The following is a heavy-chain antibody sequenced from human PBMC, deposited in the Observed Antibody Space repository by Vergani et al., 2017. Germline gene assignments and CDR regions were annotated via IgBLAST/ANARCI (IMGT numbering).Heavy chain of an antibody. D-gene: IGHD1-1*01. J-gene: IGHJ3*02. Sequence: EVQLLESGGGLVQPGGSVRLSCKVSGFTFVNSAMTWVRQAPGKGLEWVGRIRNKANDYTTQYAASVKGRFTISRDDSKSYLYLQMNSLQTEDTALYYCVRVKGSNWNDHLYDIWGQGTLVTVSS. CDR2: IRNKANDYTT. CDR3: VRVKGSNWNDHLYDI. V-gene: IGHV3-72*01. CDR1: GFTFVNSA.